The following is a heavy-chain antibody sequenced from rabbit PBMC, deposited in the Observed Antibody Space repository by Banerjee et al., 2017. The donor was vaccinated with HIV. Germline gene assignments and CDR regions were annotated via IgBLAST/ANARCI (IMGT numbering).Heavy chain of an antibody. Sequence: QQQLVESGGDLVKPEGSLTLTCTASGFSFSSTYWTCWVRQAPGKGLEWIACIYAGSSGSTNYASWAKGRFTISKTSSTTVTLQMTSLTAADTATYFCARLGWIGVEFNLWGPGTLVTVS. V-gene: IGHV1S45*01. CDR1: GFSFSSTYW. D-gene: IGHD4-1*01. CDR2: IYAGSSGST. J-gene: IGHJ4*01. CDR3: ARLGWIGVEFNL.